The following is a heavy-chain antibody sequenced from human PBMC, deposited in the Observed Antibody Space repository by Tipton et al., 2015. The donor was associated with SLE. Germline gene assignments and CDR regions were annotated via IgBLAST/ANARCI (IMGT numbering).Heavy chain of an antibody. CDR2: IYYSGST. Sequence: TLSLTCTVSGGSISSGGYYWSWIRQHPGKGLEWIGYIYYSGSTYYNPSLTSRVTISVDTSKNQFSLKLSSVTAADTAVYYCARGLYLPIGGVIVHDAFDIWGQGTMVTVSS. CDR1: GGSISSGGYY. D-gene: IGHD3-16*02. CDR3: ARGLYLPIGGVIVHDAFDI. J-gene: IGHJ3*02. V-gene: IGHV4-31*03.